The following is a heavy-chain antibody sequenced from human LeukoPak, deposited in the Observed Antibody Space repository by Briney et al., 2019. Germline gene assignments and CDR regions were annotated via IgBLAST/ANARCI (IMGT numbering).Heavy chain of an antibody. J-gene: IGHJ5*02. CDR2: IYYSGST. CDR1: GGSISSYY. D-gene: IGHD3-10*01. Sequence: SETLSLTCTVSGGSISSYYWGWIRQPPGKGLEWIGYIYYSGSTNYNPSLKSRVTISVDTSKNQFSLKLSSVTAADTAVYYCAGGFPSTHNWFDPWGQGTLVTVSS. CDR3: AGGFPSTHNWFDP. V-gene: IGHV4-59*01.